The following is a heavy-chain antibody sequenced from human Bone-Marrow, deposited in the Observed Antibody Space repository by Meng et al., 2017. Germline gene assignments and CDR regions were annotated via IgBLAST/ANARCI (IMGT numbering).Heavy chain of an antibody. CDR3: ARSGSGSYYEYYFDY. J-gene: IGHJ4*02. CDR1: GYSISSGYY. D-gene: IGHD3-10*01. CDR2: IYHSGST. Sequence: GSLRLSCTVSGYSISSGYYWGWIRQPPGKGLEWIGSIYHSGSTYYNPSLKSRVTISVDTSKNQFSLKLSSVTAADTAVYYCARSGSGSYYEYYFDYWGQGKRVTCSS. V-gene: IGHV4-38-2*02.